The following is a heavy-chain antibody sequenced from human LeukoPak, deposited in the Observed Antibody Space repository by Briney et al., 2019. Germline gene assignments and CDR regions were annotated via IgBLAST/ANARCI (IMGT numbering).Heavy chain of an antibody. CDR1: GGSISSYY. CDR2: IYYSGST. D-gene: IGHD2-2*01. CDR3: ARDRGYCSSTSCYVRRNDAFDI. J-gene: IGHJ3*02. Sequence: SETLSLTCTVSGGSISSYYWSWIRQPPGKGLEWIGYIYYSGSTNYNPSLKSRVTISVDTSKNQFSLKLSSVTTADTAVYYCARDRGYCSSTSCYVRRNDAFDIWGQGTMVTVSS. V-gene: IGHV4-59*01.